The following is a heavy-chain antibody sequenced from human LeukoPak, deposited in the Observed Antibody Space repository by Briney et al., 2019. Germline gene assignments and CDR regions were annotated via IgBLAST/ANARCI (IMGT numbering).Heavy chain of an antibody. J-gene: IGHJ4*02. D-gene: IGHD3-10*01. CDR1: GGSISSYY. CDR2: TYYSGST. CDR3: ASTQRDYYGSGKYYFDY. Sequence: SETLSLTCTVSGGSISSYYWSWIRQPPGKGLEWIGYTYYSGSTNYNPSLKSRVTISVDTSKNQFSLKLSSVTAADTAVYYCASTQRDYYGSGKYYFDYWGQGTLVTVSS. V-gene: IGHV4-59*01.